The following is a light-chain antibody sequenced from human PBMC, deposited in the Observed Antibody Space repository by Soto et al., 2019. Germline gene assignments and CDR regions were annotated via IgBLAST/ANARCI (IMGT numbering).Light chain of an antibody. CDR2: GAS. CDR1: QSVSNAY. J-gene: IGKJ5*01. V-gene: IGKV3-20*01. CDR3: QQYGSSPPIT. Sequence: EIVLTQSPGTLSLSPGERATLSCRASQSVSNAYLAWYQQKPGQAPRLLISGASSRATGIPDRFSGSGSGTDFTLTISRLEPEDLAMYYCQQYGSSPPITFGQGTRLRLN.